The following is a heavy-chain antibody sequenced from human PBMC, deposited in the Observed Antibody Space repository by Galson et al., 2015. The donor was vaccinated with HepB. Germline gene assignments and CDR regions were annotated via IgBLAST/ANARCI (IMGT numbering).Heavy chain of an antibody. CDR1: GFTFSNDW. D-gene: IGHD3-10*01. J-gene: IGHJ5*02. V-gene: IGHV3-74*01. CDR2: INSDGSRT. Sequence: SLRLSCAASGFTFSNDWMHWVRQAPGQGLVWVSRINSDGSRTNYADSVKGRFTVSRDNVKNTLYLQMNSLRAEDTAVYYCGRGITSCYGFGFDPWGQGTLVTVSS. CDR3: GRGITSCYGFGFDP.